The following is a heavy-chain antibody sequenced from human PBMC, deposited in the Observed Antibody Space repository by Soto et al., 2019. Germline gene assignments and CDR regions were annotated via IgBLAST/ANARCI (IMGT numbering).Heavy chain of an antibody. CDR1: GFTFTSYG. D-gene: IGHD6-13*01. CDR3: ARELAAAGTNPFDY. J-gene: IGHJ4*02. CDR2: IWYDGSNK. Sequence: QVQLVESGGGVVQPGRSLRLSCAASGFTFTSYGMHWVRQAPGKGLEWVAVIWYDGSNKYYADSVKGRFTISRDNSKNTLYLQMNSLRAEDTAVYYCARELAAAGTNPFDYWGQGTLVTVSS. V-gene: IGHV3-33*01.